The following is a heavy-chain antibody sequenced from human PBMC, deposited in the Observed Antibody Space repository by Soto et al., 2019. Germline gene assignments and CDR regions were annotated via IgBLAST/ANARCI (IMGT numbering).Heavy chain of an antibody. V-gene: IGHV3-49*04. Sequence: GGSLRLSCTASGFTFGDSTMNWVRQAPGKGLEWVGFIEGKAYGGTTEYAASVIGRFSISRDDSKSVAYLQMNSLKTEDTAVYFCLVAAWGTYYGMDVWGQGTTVTVSS. J-gene: IGHJ6*02. D-gene: IGHD2-2*01. CDR1: GFTFGDST. CDR2: IEGKAYGGTT. CDR3: LVAAWGTYYGMDV.